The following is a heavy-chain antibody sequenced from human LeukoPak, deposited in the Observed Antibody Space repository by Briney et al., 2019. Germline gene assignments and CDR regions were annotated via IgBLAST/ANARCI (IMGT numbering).Heavy chain of an antibody. CDR1: GGSISSSSYY. V-gene: IGHV4-39*01. D-gene: IGHD3-22*01. J-gene: IGHJ3*02. CDR3: ARRIDSWDSSGYQDYAFDI. Sequence: PSETLSLTCTVSGGSISSSSYYWGWIRQPPGKGLEWIGSIYYSGSTYYNPSLKSRVTISVDTSKNQFSLKLSSVTAADTAVYYCARRIDSWDSSGYQDYAFDIWGQGTMVTVSS. CDR2: IYYSGST.